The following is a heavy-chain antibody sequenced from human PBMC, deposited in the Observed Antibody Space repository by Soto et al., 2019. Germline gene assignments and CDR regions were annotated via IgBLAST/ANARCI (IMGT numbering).Heavy chain of an antibody. D-gene: IGHD5-12*01. CDR3: ARVPMATMRREVGYYFDY. J-gene: IGHJ4*02. CDR2: INPNSGGT. Sequence: QVQLVQSGAEVKKPGASVKVSCKASGYTFTGYYMHWVRQAPGQGLEWMGWINPNSGGTNYAQKFQGRVTITADESTSTAYMELSSLRSEDTAVYYCARVPMATMRREVGYYFDYWGQGTLVTVSS. V-gene: IGHV1-2*02. CDR1: GYTFTGYY.